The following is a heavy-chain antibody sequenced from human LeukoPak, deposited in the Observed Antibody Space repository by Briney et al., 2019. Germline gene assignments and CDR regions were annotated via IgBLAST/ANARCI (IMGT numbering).Heavy chain of an antibody. CDR3: ATAPHYDSSGYYYVMYYFDY. J-gene: IGHJ4*02. Sequence: PGGSLRLSCAASGFTFSSYSMNWFRQAPGKGLEWVSSISSSSSYINYAYSVKGRFTISRDNAKNSLYLQMNSLRAEDTAVYYCATAPHYDSSGYYYVMYYFDYWGQGTLVPVSS. V-gene: IGHV3-21*01. CDR1: GFTFSSYS. D-gene: IGHD3-22*01. CDR2: ISSSSSYI.